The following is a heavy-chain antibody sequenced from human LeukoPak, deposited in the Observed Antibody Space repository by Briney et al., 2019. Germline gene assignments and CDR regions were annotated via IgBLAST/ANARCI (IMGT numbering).Heavy chain of an antibody. CDR2: IYYSGTI. V-gene: IGHV4-59*11. Sequence: SETLSLTCTVSGGSIGSHYWSWIRQPPGKGLEWIGNIYYSGTINYNPSLKSRVTMSIDTSKNQFSLKLSSVTAADTAVYYCARDTAISFWGQGILVTVSS. D-gene: IGHD5-18*01. CDR1: GGSIGSHY. CDR3: ARDTAISF. J-gene: IGHJ4*02.